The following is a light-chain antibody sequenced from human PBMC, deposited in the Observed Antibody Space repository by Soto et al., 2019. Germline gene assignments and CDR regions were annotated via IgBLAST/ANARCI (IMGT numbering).Light chain of an antibody. V-gene: IGKV3-20*01. Sequence: DIVLTQSPGTLSLSPGEIASLSCRASRPINNRYLAWYQQKPGQAPRLLIYDASSRAAGIPDRFGGSGSGSEFTITISRLEPEDFAVYYCQQYGDSPRTFGQGTKVEI. J-gene: IGKJ1*01. CDR1: RPINNRY. CDR2: DAS. CDR3: QQYGDSPRT.